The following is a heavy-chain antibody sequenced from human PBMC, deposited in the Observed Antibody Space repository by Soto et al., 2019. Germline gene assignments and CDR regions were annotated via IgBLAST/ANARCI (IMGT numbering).Heavy chain of an antibody. Sequence: PGGSLRLSCAASGFTLRSYWMSWVRQAPGKGLEWLATIKTDASEKKYVDSVKGRFTISRDNAKNSVYLQINSLRAEDTAVYFCARDCSGGSCYPGMDVWGQGTTVTVSS. V-gene: IGHV3-7*01. D-gene: IGHD2-15*01. CDR3: ARDCSGGSCYPGMDV. J-gene: IGHJ6*02. CDR1: GFTLRSYW. CDR2: IKTDASEK.